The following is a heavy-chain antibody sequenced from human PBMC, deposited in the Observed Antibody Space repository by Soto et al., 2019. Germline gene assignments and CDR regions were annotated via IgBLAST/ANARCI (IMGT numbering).Heavy chain of an antibody. Sequence: SETLSLTCAVYGGSFSAYYWSWVRQPPGKGLEWIVEIIHSESTKYNPSLKSRVTISVDTSKNQFSLKRSSVTAADTAVYYCAREMGHSNPFDYWGQGTLVTVSS. V-gene: IGHV4-34*12. D-gene: IGHD4-4*01. CDR1: GGSFSAYY. J-gene: IGHJ4*02. CDR3: AREMGHSNPFDY. CDR2: IIHSEST.